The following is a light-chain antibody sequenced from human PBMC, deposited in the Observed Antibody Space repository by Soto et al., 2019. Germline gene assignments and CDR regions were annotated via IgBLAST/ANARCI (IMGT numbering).Light chain of an antibody. V-gene: IGLV2-8*01. CDR2: EVS. CDR3: SSYAGSNNLGV. CDR1: SSDVGAYKY. Sequence: QSALTQPPSASGSPGQSVTISCTGTSSDVGAYKYVSWYQQYPGKAPKLMIYEVSKRPSGVPDRFSGSKSGNTASLTVSGLQAEDEADYYCSSYAGSNNLGVFGTGTKLTVL. J-gene: IGLJ1*01.